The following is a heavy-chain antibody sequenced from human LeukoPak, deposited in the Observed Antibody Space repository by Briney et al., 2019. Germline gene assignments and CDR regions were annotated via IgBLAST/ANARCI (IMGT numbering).Heavy chain of an antibody. D-gene: IGHD1-14*01. J-gene: IGHJ5*02. CDR3: AKGSGINHYHWIDP. V-gene: IGHV3-23*01. Sequence: GGSLRLPCAASAFTFSSYAMNWVRQAPGEGLEWVSGISGGGGSTCYADSVKGRFTISRDNSKNTLYLQMDSLRAEDTALYYCAKGSGINHYHWIDPWGQGTLVTVSS. CDR1: AFTFSSYA. CDR2: ISGGGGST.